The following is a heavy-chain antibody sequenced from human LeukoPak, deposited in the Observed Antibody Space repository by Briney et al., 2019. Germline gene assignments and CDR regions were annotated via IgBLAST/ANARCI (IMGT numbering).Heavy chain of an antibody. D-gene: IGHD5-18*01. Sequence: SSETLSLTCTVSGGSIGSGNYHWIWIRQPAGKGLEWIGRIYSSGNTNYNPSLKSRVTISVDTSKNQFSLKLSSVTAADTAVYYCARHSVRTQLWLRCFDYWGQGTLVTVSS. J-gene: IGHJ4*02. CDR3: ARHSVRTQLWLRCFDY. CDR2: IYSSGNT. CDR1: GGSIGSGNYH. V-gene: IGHV4-61*02.